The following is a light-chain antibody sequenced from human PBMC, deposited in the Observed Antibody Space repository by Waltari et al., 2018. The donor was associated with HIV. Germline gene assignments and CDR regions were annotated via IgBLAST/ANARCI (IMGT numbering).Light chain of an antibody. J-gene: IGKJ1*01. CDR1: QNVGAF. Sequence: DIRLTQSPSTLSASAGDRAAITCRAGQNVGAFLAWYQQKPGKPPKLLIFQASILEGGVPSRFSGSVSGSDFTLTINGLQSDDFATYYCHQYASFSGTFGQGTKVELK. V-gene: IGKV1-5*03. CDR2: QAS. CDR3: HQYASFSGT.